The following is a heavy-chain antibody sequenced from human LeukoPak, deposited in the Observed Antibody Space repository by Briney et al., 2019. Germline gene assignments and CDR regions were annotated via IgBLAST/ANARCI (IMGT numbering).Heavy chain of an antibody. Sequence: SETLSLTCPVSGGSISSSSYNWAWIRQPPGKGLERIGRIYYSGSTYYNPSLKRRVTMPVDTSKNQFSLKLSSVAAADTAVYCCASRDCSSTSCWGWFFDYWGQGTLVTVSS. CDR3: ASRDCSSTSCWGWFFDY. J-gene: IGHJ4*02. CDR2: IYYSGST. D-gene: IGHD2-2*01. V-gene: IGHV4-39*01. CDR1: GGSISSSSYN.